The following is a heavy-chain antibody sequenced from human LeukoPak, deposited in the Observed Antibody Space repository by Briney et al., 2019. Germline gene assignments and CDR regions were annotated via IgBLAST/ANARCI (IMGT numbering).Heavy chain of an antibody. CDR3: ARGQQWLEAFDY. J-gene: IGHJ4*02. Sequence: GSVTVSCKASGYTFTGYYIHWVRQAPGQGLEWMGWINPNSGVTHYPQKFQGRVTMTRDTSIRTAYMEVSSLRSDDTAVYYCARGQQWLEAFDYWGLGTLVTVSS. D-gene: IGHD6-19*01. CDR2: INPNSGVT. CDR1: GYTFTGYY. V-gene: IGHV1-2*02.